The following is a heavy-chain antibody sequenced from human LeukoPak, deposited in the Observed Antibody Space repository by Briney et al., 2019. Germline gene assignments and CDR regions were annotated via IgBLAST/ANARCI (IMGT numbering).Heavy chain of an antibody. CDR3: ARHQRRWLQYFYFDY. CDR1: GYTFTGYY. V-gene: IGHV1-2*02. Sequence: ASVKVSCKASGYTFTGYYMHWVRQAPGQGLEWMGWINPNSGGTNYAQKFQGRVTMTRDTSISTAYMELSRLRSDDTAVYYCARHQRRWLQYFYFDYWGQGTLVTVSS. D-gene: IGHD5-24*01. J-gene: IGHJ4*02. CDR2: INPNSGGT.